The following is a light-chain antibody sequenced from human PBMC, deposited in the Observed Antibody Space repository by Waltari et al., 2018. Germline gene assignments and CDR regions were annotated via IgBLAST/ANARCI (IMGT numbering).Light chain of an antibody. Sequence: EIVMTQSPVTLSVSPGERATLSCRASQNVNSDLAWYQQKPGQAPRLLIYCASTRATGIPARFSGSGSGTEFILTISSLQSEDSAIYYCQQYKNWPPYTFGQGAKLEIK. V-gene: IGKV3-15*01. CDR2: CAS. J-gene: IGKJ2*01. CDR1: QNVNSD. CDR3: QQYKNWPPYT.